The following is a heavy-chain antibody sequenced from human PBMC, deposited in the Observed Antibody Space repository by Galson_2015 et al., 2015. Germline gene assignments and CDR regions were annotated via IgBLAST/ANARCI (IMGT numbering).Heavy chain of an antibody. D-gene: IGHD6-13*01. V-gene: IGHV3-15*01. J-gene: IGHJ5*02. CDR3: IIHTHSSSET. CDR2: IKSKTDGGTT. Sequence: SLRLSCSASGFTFSDAWMAWVRQAPGKGLEWVGRIKSKTDGGTTDSAATLKDSFIISRDDPKNMVYVDMKSLTTDDTALYYCIIHTHSSSETCGQGTLVTVSS. CDR1: GFTFSDAW.